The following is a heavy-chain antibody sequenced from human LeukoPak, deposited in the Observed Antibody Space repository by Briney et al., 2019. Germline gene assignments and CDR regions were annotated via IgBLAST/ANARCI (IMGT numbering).Heavy chain of an antibody. CDR3: ARGIDGSGSYYPRYYYYYMDV. J-gene: IGHJ6*03. D-gene: IGHD3-10*01. CDR1: GYTLTSYD. CDR2: MNPNSGNT. V-gene: IGHV1-8*03. Sequence: GASVKVSCKASGYTLTSYDINWVRQATGQGLEWMGWMNPNSGNTGYAQKFQGRVTITRNTSISTAYMELSSLRSEDTAVYYCARGIDGSGSYYPRYYYYYMDVWGKGTTVTVSS.